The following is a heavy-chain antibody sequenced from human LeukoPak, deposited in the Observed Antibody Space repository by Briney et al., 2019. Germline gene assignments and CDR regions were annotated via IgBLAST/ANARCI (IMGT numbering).Heavy chain of an antibody. CDR1: GYNFNNYW. D-gene: IGHD6-19*01. J-gene: IGHJ4*02. CDR3: ATLLRGIYSSGPHASFDY. Sequence: GESLKISCKTSGYNFNNYWIAWVRQMPGKGLEWMVIIYPGDSDTRYSPSFQGHVTFSADKSISTAYLHCSSLKATDTAMYYCATLLRGIYSSGPHASFDYWGQGTLVTVSS. V-gene: IGHV5-51*01. CDR2: IYPGDSDT.